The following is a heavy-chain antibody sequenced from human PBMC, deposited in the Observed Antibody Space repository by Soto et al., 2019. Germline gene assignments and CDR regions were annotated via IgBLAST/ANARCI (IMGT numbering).Heavy chain of an antibody. CDR2: MNPNSGNT. CDR1: GYTFTSYD. V-gene: IGHV1-8*01. CDR3: ARRTIFGVVALYYYYYMEV. Sequence: ASVKVSCKASGYTFTSYDINWVRQATGQGLEWMGWMNPNSGNTGYAQKFQGRVTMTRNTSISTAYMELSSLRSEDTAVYYCARRTIFGVVALYYYYYMEVWGKGTTVTVSS. D-gene: IGHD3-3*01. J-gene: IGHJ6*03.